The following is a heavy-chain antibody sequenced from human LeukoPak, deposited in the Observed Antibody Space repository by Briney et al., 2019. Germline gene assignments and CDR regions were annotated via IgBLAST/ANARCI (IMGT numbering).Heavy chain of an antibody. Sequence: GGSLRLSCAPSGFTFTNYAIHWVRQAPGKGLEWVAVISSDGSNKYYADSVKGRFTISRDNSKNTLSLQMNSLRTEDTAVFYCAKGSGGSGSFYNHFDCWGQGTLVTVSS. CDR1: GFTFTNYA. CDR3: AKGSGGSGSFYNHFDC. V-gene: IGHV3-30*04. J-gene: IGHJ4*02. CDR2: ISSDGSNK. D-gene: IGHD3-10*01.